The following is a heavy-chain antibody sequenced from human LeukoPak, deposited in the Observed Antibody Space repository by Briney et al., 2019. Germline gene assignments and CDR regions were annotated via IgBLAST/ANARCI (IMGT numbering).Heavy chain of an antibody. D-gene: IGHD4-17*01. CDR1: GFTLSNAW. CDR2: IKQDGSEK. J-gene: IGHJ4*02. V-gene: IGHV3-7*01. CDR3: ASSASSFDYGDYFTFDY. Sequence: GGSLRLSCAASGFTLSNAWMNWVRQAPGKGLEWVANIKQDGSEKYYVDSVKGRFTISRDNAKNSLYLQMNSLRAEDTAVYYCASSASSFDYGDYFTFDYWGQGTLVTVSS.